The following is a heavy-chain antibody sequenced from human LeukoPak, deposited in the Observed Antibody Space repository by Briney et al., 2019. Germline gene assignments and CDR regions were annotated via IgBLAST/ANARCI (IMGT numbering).Heavy chain of an antibody. CDR1: GFTFSNYT. Sequence: GRSLRLSCAASGFTFSNYTLHWVRQAPGKGLEWVAVISYDGSNKYYADSVKGRFSISRDNSKNTLYLQVNSLRAEDTAVYYCARGGRLEWLSDHFDYWGQGTLVTVSS. D-gene: IGHD3-3*01. J-gene: IGHJ4*02. CDR3: ARGGRLEWLSDHFDY. CDR2: ISYDGSNK. V-gene: IGHV3-30*07.